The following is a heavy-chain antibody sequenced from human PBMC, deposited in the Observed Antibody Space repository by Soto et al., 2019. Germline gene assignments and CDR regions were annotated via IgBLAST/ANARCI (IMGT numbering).Heavy chain of an antibody. Sequence: HVQLQESGPGPVTPSQTLSLSCTVSGVSITSGSYYWTWVRQSPGKGLEWIGYRYYSGNTYYNPSLNSRATISVDTSKNQFFLKLTSVTAADTDVYYCARGGYDTSGQTFIGWGPDCWGQGTLVNVSS. CDR2: RYYSGNT. D-gene: IGHD3-22*01. J-gene: IGHJ4*02. CDR1: GVSITSGSYY. CDR3: ARGGYDTSGQTFIGWGPDC. V-gene: IGHV4-30-4*01.